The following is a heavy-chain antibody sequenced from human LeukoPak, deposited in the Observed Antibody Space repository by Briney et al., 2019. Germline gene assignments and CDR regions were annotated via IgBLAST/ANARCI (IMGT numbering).Heavy chain of an antibody. CDR2: IYYSGST. Sequence: SETLSLTCTVSGGSISSYYWSWIRQPPGKGLEWIGYIYYSGSTNYNPSLKSRVTISVDTSKNQFSLKLSSVTAADTAVYYCARDIVVVVAATYSIRQNWFDPWGQGTLVTVSS. CDR1: GGSISSYY. D-gene: IGHD2-15*01. V-gene: IGHV4-59*08. CDR3: ARDIVVVVAATYSIRQNWFDP. J-gene: IGHJ5*02.